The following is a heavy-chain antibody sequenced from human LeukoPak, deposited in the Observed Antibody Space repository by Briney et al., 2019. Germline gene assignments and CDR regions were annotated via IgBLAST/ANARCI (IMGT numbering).Heavy chain of an antibody. V-gene: IGHV3-23*01. CDR1: GFTFSSYA. J-gene: IGHJ4*02. Sequence: GGSLRLSCTASGFTFSSYAKSWVRHAPGKGLEWVSAISGSCCSTYYADSVKGRFTISRDNSKNTLYLEMNSLRAGDKVVYYCAKDPKGSYRFDYWGQGTLVTVSS. CDR2: ISGSCCST. D-gene: IGHD1-26*01. CDR3: AKDPKGSYRFDY.